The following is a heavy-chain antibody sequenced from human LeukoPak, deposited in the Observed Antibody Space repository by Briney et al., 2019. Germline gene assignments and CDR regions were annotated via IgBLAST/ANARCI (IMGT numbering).Heavy chain of an antibody. CDR3: ARWVRYFDWLPYDAFDI. Sequence: SXXLSLTCAVYGGSFSGYYWSWIRQPPGKGLEWIGEIKHSGSTNYNPSLKSRVTISVDTSKNQFSLKLSSVTAADTAVYYCARWVRYFDWLPYDAFDIWGQGTMVTVSS. D-gene: IGHD3-9*01. J-gene: IGHJ3*02. CDR1: GGSFSGYY. V-gene: IGHV4-34*01. CDR2: IKHSGST.